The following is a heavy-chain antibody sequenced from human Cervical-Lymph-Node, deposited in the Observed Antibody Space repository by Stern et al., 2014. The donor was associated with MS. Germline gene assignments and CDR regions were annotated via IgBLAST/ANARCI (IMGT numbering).Heavy chain of an antibody. V-gene: IGHV4-30-4*01. CDR2: FCYSGST. D-gene: IGHD3-22*01. CDR1: GGSISSGDYY. Sequence: VQLVESGPGLVKPSQTLSLTCTVSGGSISSGDYYWSWIRQPPGKGLEWIGYFCYSGSTYYNPSLKSRVTISVDTSKNQFSLKLSSVTAADTAVYYCARNLDSSGYYQNWFDPWGQGTLVTVSS. CDR3: ARNLDSSGYYQNWFDP. J-gene: IGHJ5*02.